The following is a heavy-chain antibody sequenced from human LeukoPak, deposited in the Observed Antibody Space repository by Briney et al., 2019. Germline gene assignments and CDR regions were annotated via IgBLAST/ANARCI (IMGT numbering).Heavy chain of an antibody. CDR1: GFTFSSYG. D-gene: IGHD4-11*01. CDR2: IRYDGSNN. V-gene: IGHV3-30*02. J-gene: IGHJ4*02. Sequence: GGSLRLSCAASGFTFSSYGMHWVRQAPGKGLEWVAFIRYDGSNNYYADSVKGRFTISRDNSKNTLYLQMNSLRAEDTAVYYCAKAVNSNPDYWGQGTLVTVSS. CDR3: AKAVNSNPDY.